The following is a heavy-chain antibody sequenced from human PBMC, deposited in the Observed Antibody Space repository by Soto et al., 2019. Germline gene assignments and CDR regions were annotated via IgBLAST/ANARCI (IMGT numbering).Heavy chain of an antibody. V-gene: IGHV6-1*01. CDR1: GDSVSSNSAA. J-gene: IGHJ2*01. Sequence: SQTLSLTCAISGDSVSSNSAAWNWIRQSPSRGLEWLGRTYYRSKWYNDYAVSVKSRLTINPDTSKNQFSLQLNSVTPEDTAVYYCARMKYSSGWYSDWYFDLWGRGTLVTVSS. CDR3: ARMKYSSGWYSDWYFDL. CDR2: TYYRSKWYN. D-gene: IGHD6-19*01.